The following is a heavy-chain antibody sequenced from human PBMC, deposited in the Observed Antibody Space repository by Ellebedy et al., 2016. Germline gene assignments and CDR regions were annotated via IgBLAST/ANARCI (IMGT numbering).Heavy chain of an antibody. CDR1: GFTFTSYS. CDR2: ISSSSSYI. J-gene: IGHJ3*02. V-gene: IGHV3-21*01. D-gene: IGHD3-10*01. Sequence: GGSLRLSCAASGFTFTSYSMNWVRQAPGKGLEWFSSISSSSSYIYYADSVKARFTISRDNAKNSLYLQMNSLRAEDTAVYYCARDYYYGSGSYYTLGAFDIWGQGTMVTVSS. CDR3: ARDYYYGSGSYYTLGAFDI.